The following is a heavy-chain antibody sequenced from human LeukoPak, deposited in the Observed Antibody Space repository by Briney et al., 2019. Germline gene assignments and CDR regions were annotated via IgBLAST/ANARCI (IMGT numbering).Heavy chain of an antibody. Sequence: SETLSLTCTVSGYSISSGYYWGWIRQPPGKGLEWIGSIYHSGSTYYNPSLKSRITISVDTSKNQFSLKLSSVTAADAAVYYCARVLGYSSRSYMDVWGKGITVTVSS. CDR2: IYHSGST. CDR1: GYSISSGYY. CDR3: ARVLGYSSRSYMDV. J-gene: IGHJ6*03. D-gene: IGHD6-19*01. V-gene: IGHV4-38-2*02.